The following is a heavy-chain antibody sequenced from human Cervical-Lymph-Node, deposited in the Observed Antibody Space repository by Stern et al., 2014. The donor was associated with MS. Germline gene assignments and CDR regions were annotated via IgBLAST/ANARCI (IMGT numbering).Heavy chain of an antibody. CDR3: ARKGRDGYNTLDY. V-gene: IGHV4-59*01. CDR1: GGSISSYY. J-gene: IGHJ4*02. D-gene: IGHD5-24*01. Sequence: VQLEESGPGLVKPSETLSLTCTVSGGSISSYYWSWIRQPPGKGLEWIGYIYYSGSTNYNPSLKSRVTISVDTSKNQFSLKLSSVTAADTAVYYCARKGRDGYNTLDYWGQGTLVTVSS. CDR2: IYYSGST.